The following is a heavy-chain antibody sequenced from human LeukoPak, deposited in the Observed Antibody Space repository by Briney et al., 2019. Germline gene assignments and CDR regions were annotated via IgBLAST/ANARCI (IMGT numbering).Heavy chain of an antibody. D-gene: IGHD2-2*01. V-gene: IGHV4-34*01. CDR2: INHSGST. J-gene: IGHJ5*02. CDR1: GGSFSGYY. Sequence: SETLSLTCAVYGGSFSGYYWSWTRQPPGKGLEWIGEINHSGSTNYNPSLKSRVTISVDTSKNQFSLKLSSVTAADTAVYYCARFGSTSYYLKDWFDPWGQGTLVTVSS. CDR3: ARFGSTSYYLKDWFDP.